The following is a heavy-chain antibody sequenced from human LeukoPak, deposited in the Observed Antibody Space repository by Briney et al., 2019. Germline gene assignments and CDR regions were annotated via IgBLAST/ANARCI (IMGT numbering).Heavy chain of an antibody. D-gene: IGHD3-3*01. V-gene: IGHV3-30*02. CDR2: IRYDGTNK. CDR1: GFTFSNYG. Sequence: PGGSLRLSCAASGFTFSNYGMHWVRQAPGKGLEWVAFIRYDGTNKYYADSVKGRFTISRDNSKNTLYLQMNSLRTEDTAVYYCAKDKRSTIFGSFDYWGQGTLVTVSS. J-gene: IGHJ4*02. CDR3: AKDKRSTIFGSFDY.